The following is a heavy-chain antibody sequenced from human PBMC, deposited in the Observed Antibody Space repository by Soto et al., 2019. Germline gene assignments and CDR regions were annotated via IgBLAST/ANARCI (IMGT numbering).Heavy chain of an antibody. CDR2: TSYDGSGK. V-gene: IGHV3-30*19. Sequence: QVQLVESGGGVVQPGKSLRVSCLGSGFTFRSYVIHWVRQAPGKGLEWVALTSYDGSGKYYDDSVRGRFTISRDNTRNTVNLQMDSLTLEDTALYYCARWGTTWGVEVWGQGTLVSVSS. CDR3: ARWGTTWGVEV. J-gene: IGHJ4*02. CDR1: GFTFRSYV. D-gene: IGHD3-10*01.